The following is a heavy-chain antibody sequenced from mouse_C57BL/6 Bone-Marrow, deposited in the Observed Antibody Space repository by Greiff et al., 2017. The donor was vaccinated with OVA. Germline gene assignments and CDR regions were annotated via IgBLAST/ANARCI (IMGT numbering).Heavy chain of an antibody. CDR3: ALTTVVSWYFDV. D-gene: IGHD1-1*01. V-gene: IGHV1-50*01. J-gene: IGHJ1*03. CDR1: GYTFTSYW. Sequence: QVQLKQPGAELVKPGASVKLSCKASGYTFTSYWMQWVKQRPGQGLEWIGEIDPSDSYTNYNQKFKGKATLTVDTSSSTAYMPLSSLTSEDSAVYYCALTTVVSWYFDVWGTGTTVTVSS. CDR2: IDPSDSYT.